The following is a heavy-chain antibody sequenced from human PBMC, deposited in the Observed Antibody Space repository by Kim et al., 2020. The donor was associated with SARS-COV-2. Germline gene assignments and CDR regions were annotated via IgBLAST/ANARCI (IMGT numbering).Heavy chain of an antibody. CDR3: ASDSTPDIVVPPGMDV. CDR1: GFTFSSYS. CDR2: ISSSSSYI. D-gene: IGHD2-2*01. Sequence: GGSLRLSCAASGFTFSSYSMNWVRQAPGKGLEWVSSISSSSSYIYYADSVKGRFTISRDNAKNSLYLQMNSLRAEDTAVYYCASDSTPDIVVPPGMDVWGQGTTVTVSS. V-gene: IGHV3-21*01. J-gene: IGHJ6*02.